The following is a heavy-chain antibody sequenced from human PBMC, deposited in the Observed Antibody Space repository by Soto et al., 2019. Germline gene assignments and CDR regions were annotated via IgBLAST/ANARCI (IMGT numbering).Heavy chain of an antibody. CDR3: ARDHNAIYYYYCYGMDV. V-gene: IGHV3-30-3*01. Sequence: QVQLVESGGGVVQPGRSLRLSCAASGFTFSSYAMHWVRQAPGKGLEWVAVISYDGSNKYYADSVKGRFTISRDNSKNTLYVQMNSLRAEDTAVYYCARDHNAIYYYYCYGMDVWGQGTTVTVSS. CDR1: GFTFSSYA. CDR2: ISYDGSNK. D-gene: IGHD2-2*01. J-gene: IGHJ6*02.